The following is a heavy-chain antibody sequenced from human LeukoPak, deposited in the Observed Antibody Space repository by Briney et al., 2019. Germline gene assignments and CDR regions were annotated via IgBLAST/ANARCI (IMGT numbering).Heavy chain of an antibody. CDR2: IYPGDSDT. CDR1: GYSFTTYW. J-gene: IGHJ4*02. Sequence: GESLKISCKASGYSFTTYWIGWVRQMPGKGLEWMGSIYPGDSDTTYGPSFQCQVTFSADKSISTDYLQWNSLKASDSAMYYCALGVAGRFAFWGQGTLVTVSS. V-gene: IGHV5-51*01. CDR3: ALGVAGRFAF. D-gene: IGHD6-19*01.